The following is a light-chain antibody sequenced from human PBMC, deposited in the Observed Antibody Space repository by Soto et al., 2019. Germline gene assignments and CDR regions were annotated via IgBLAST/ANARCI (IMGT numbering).Light chain of an antibody. V-gene: IGKV1-39*01. Sequence: DIQMTQSPSSLSASVGDRVTITCRASQSISSYLNWYQQKQGKAPKLLIYAASSLQSGVPSRLSGSGSGTAFTLTISSLQPEDFATYYCQQSYSTLLFTFGPGTKVDSK. CDR2: AAS. J-gene: IGKJ3*01. CDR1: QSISSY. CDR3: QQSYSTLLFT.